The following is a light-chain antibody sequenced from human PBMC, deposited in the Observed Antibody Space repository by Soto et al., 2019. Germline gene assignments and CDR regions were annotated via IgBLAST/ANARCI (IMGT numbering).Light chain of an antibody. CDR3: CSYAGSYTGV. CDR1: SSDVGGYNF. Sequence: QSALTQPRSVSGSPGQSVTISCTGTSSDVGGYNFVSWYQLHPGKAPKLMIYDVSKRPSGVPDRFSGSKSGNTASLTISGLQAEDEADYYCCSYAGSYTGVFGTGTQLTVL. J-gene: IGLJ1*01. V-gene: IGLV2-11*01. CDR2: DVS.